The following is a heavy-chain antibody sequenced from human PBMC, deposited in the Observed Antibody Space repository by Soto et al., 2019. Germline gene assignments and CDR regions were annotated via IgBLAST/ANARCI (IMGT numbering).Heavy chain of an antibody. CDR1: GFTFSSYW. V-gene: IGHV3-7*04. Sequence: GGSLRLSCAASGFTFSSYWMSWVRQAPGQGLEWVANIKPDGSESYYVDSLKGRFTMSRDNAKNSLYLQMNRLRAEDTAVYYCARGDYYDSSGPFSDAFDIWGQGTMVTVSS. J-gene: IGHJ3*02. CDR2: IKPDGSES. D-gene: IGHD3-22*01. CDR3: ARGDYYDSSGPFSDAFDI.